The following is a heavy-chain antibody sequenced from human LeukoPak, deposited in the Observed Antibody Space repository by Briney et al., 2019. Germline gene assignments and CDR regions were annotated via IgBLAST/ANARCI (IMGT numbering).Heavy chain of an antibody. CDR2: INHRGST. CDR1: GGSFSGYY. V-gene: IGHV4-34*01. D-gene: IGHD2-21*02. CDR3: ARVGYCGGDCYPFHC. Sequence: PSETLSLTCAIYGGSFSGYYWSWIRQPPGKGLEWIGEINHRGSTNYNPSLKSRVTISVDTSMNSFSLELSSVAAADTAVYYCARVGYCGGDCYPFHCCGQGTLTTISS. J-gene: IGHJ4*02.